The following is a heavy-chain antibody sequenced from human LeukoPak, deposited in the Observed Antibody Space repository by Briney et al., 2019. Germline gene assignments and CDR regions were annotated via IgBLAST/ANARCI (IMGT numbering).Heavy chain of an antibody. V-gene: IGHV4-59*01. CDR1: GGSLSSYY. D-gene: IGHD2-2*01. Sequence: SETLSLTCTVSGGSLSSYYWSWLRQPPGKGLEWIGYIYYSGSTNYNPSLKSRVTISVDTSKNQFSLKLSSVTAADTAVYYCARDQGCSSTSCNDYYYYYMDVWGKGTTVTVSS. CDR2: IYYSGST. J-gene: IGHJ6*03. CDR3: ARDQGCSSTSCNDYYYYYMDV.